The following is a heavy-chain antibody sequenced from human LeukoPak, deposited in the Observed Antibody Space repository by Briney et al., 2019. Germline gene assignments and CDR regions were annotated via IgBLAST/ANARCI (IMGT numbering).Heavy chain of an antibody. CDR2: ISGSGGST. CDR3: AKDPDDFWSGYKDY. CDR1: GFTFSSYS. D-gene: IGHD3-3*01. J-gene: IGHJ4*02. Sequence: GGSLRLSCAASGFTFSSYSMNWVRRAPGKGLEWVSAISGSGGSTYYADSVKGRFTISRDNSKNTLYLQMNSLRAEDTAVYYCAKDPDDFWSGYKDYWGQGTLVTVSS. V-gene: IGHV3-23*01.